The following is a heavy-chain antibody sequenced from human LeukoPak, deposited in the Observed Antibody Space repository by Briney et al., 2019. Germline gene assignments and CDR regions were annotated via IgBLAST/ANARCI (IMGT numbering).Heavy chain of an antibody. V-gene: IGHV1-69*13. Sequence: GASVKVSCKASGYTFTSYGISWVRQAPGQGLEWMGGIIPIFGTANYAQKFQGRVTITADESTSTAYMELSSLRSEDTAVYYCARTYDFWSGYHDDYYGMDVWGQGTTVTVSS. D-gene: IGHD3-3*01. CDR2: IIPIFGTA. CDR3: ARTYDFWSGYHDDYYGMDV. J-gene: IGHJ6*02. CDR1: GYTFTSYG.